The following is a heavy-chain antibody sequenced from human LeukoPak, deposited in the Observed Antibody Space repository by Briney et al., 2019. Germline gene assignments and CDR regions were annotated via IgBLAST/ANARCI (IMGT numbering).Heavy chain of an antibody. CDR2: INPSGGST. V-gene: IGHV1-46*01. CDR1: GYTFTSYY. CDR3: ARDPQGEWLRSNAFDI. Sequence: ASVKVSCKASGYTFTSYYMHWVRQAPGQGLEWMGIINPSGGSTSYAQKLQGRVTMTTDTSTSTAYMELRSLRSDDTAVYYCARDPQGEWLRSNAFDIWGQGTMVTVSS. J-gene: IGHJ3*02. D-gene: IGHD5-12*01.